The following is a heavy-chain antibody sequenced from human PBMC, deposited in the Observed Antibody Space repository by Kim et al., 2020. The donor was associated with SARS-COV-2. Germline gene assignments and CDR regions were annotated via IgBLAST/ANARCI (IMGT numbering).Heavy chain of an antibody. CDR1: GFTFSNSW. CDR2: IKSKTDGGTT. Sequence: GGSLRLSCAASGFTFSNSWMSWVRQAPGKGLEWVGRIKSKTDGGTTDYAAPVKGRFTISRDDSKNTLYLHMNSLKTEDTAVYYCTTDYYYDSSGYEYSFDHWGQGNLVTVPS. V-gene: IGHV3-15*01. CDR3: TTDYYYDSSGYEYSFDH. J-gene: IGHJ4*02. D-gene: IGHD3-22*01.